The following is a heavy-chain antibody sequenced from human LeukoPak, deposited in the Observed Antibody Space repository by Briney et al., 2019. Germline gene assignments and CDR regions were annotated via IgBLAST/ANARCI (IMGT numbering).Heavy chain of an antibody. CDR1: GGSISSYY. CDR3: ARQVPYYYGSGSYSLFDY. V-gene: IGHV4-4*09. CDR2: IYTSGST. D-gene: IGHD3-10*01. Sequence: SSETLSLTCTVSGGSISSYYWSWIRQPPGKGLEWIGYIYTSGSTNYNPSLKSRVTISVDTSKNQFSLKLSSVTAADTAVYYCARQVPYYYGSGSYSLFDYWDQGTLVTVSS. J-gene: IGHJ4*02.